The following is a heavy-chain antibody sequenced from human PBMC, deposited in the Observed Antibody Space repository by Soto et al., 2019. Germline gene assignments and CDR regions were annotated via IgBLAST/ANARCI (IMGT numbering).Heavy chain of an antibody. CDR2: ISHDGSTE. V-gene: IGHV3-30*03. Sequence: QVQLVESGGGVVQPGRSLRLSCAASGFTFSDYALHWVRQAPGKVLEWVAVISHDGSTEYYADSVKGRFTISRDNSKNTLYLQMTSLRPEDTAVYYCARVDGVRGVITIGYYYYGMDVWGQGTTVTVSS. CDR1: GFTFSDYA. CDR3: ARVDGVRGVITIGYYYYGMDV. J-gene: IGHJ6*02. D-gene: IGHD3-10*01.